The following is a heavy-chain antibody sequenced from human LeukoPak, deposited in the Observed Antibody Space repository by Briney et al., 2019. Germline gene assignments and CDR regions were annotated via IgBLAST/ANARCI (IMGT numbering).Heavy chain of an antibody. CDR1: GFTFSNYE. CDR2: ISSSCSTI. D-gene: IGHD6-19*01. CDR3: AREGGSGWYDAFDI. J-gene: IGHJ3*02. Sequence: GGSLRLFCAASGFTFSNYEMNWVRQAPGKGLEWISYISSSCSTIYYADSVKGRFTIARDNAKNSLYLQMNSLRAEDTAVYYCAREGGSGWYDAFDIWGQETMVTVSS. V-gene: IGHV3-48*03.